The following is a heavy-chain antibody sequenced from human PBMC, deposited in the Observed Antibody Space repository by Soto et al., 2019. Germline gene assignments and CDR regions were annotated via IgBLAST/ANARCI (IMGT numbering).Heavy chain of an antibody. CDR2: ISFRGTTT. Sequence: GGSLRLSCAASGFTFSNFEMNWVRQVRGKGLEWLSYISFRGTTTYYAGSVRGRFTISRDNAKNSVFLQMDSLRVEDTAIYYCVRDNSHIIVTPFDLWGQGTLVTLSS. D-gene: IGHD2-21*01. J-gene: IGHJ4*02. CDR3: VRDNSHIIVTPFDL. V-gene: IGHV3-48*03. CDR1: GFTFSNFE.